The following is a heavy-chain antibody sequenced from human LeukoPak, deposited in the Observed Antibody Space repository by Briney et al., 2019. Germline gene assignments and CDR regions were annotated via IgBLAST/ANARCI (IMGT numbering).Heavy chain of an antibody. Sequence: GGSLRLSCAASGFTFSSYSMNWVRQAPGKGLEWVSSISSSSSYIYYADSVKGRFTISRDNAKNSLYLQMNSLRAEDTAVYYCAKDYDSSGYHDYWGQGTLVTVSS. D-gene: IGHD3-22*01. CDR3: AKDYDSSGYHDY. CDR1: GFTFSSYS. CDR2: ISSSSSYI. J-gene: IGHJ4*02. V-gene: IGHV3-21*01.